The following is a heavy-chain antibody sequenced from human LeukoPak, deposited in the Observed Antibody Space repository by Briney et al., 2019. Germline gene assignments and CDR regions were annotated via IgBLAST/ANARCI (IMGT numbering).Heavy chain of an antibody. Sequence: GGSLRLSCAASGFIFSNYGMRWVRQAPGKGLEWVAVISHDGRTAFYADSVKGRFTISRDNSKNTLGLQMFSLRVEDTAVYFCAKEPTSYSSGWYFHHWGQGTLVTVSS. D-gene: IGHD6-25*01. V-gene: IGHV3-30*18. CDR3: AKEPTSYSSGWYFHH. CDR2: ISHDGRTA. J-gene: IGHJ1*01. CDR1: GFIFSNYG.